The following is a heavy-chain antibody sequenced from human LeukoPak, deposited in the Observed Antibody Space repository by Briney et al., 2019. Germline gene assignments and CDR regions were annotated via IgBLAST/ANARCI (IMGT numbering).Heavy chain of an antibody. D-gene: IGHD1-1*01. J-gene: IGHJ4*02. CDR2: IKQDGSEI. CDR1: GFTFSSYW. V-gene: IGHV3-7*01. Sequence: GGSLRLSCTASGFTFSSYWMHWVRQAPGKGLEWVATIKQDGSEIFYVDSVKGRFTISRDNAKNSLYLQMNSLRVDDTAVYYCARALEYWGQGTLGTGSS. CDR3: ARALEY.